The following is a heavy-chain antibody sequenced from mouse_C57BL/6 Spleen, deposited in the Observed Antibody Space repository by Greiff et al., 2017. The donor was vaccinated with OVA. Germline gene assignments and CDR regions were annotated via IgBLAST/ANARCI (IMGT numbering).Heavy chain of an antibody. CDR1: GYTFTSYW. CDR3: ARGLRLLSYYAMDY. CDR2: IDPNSGGT. Sequence: QVQLKQPGAELVKPGASVKLSCKASGYTFTSYWMHWVKQRPGRGLEWIGRIDPNSGGTKYNEKFKSKATLTVDKPSSTAYMQLSSLTSEDSAVYYCARGLRLLSYYAMDYWGQGTSVTVSS. V-gene: IGHV1-72*01. J-gene: IGHJ4*01. D-gene: IGHD3-2*02.